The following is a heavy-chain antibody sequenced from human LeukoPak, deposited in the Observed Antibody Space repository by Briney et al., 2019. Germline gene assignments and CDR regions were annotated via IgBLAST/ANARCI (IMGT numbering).Heavy chain of an antibody. V-gene: IGHV3-33*01. CDR1: GFTFSSYG. CDR2: IWYDGSNK. J-gene: IGHJ4*02. CDR3: ARNQEIDYYDSSGFYWGVEY. D-gene: IGHD3-22*01. Sequence: GGSLRLSCAASGFTFSSYGMHWVRQAPGKGLEWVAVIWYDGSNKYYADSVKGRFTISRDNAKNSLHLQMDSLRVEDTAVYYCARNQEIDYYDSSGFYWGVEYWGQGTLVTVSS.